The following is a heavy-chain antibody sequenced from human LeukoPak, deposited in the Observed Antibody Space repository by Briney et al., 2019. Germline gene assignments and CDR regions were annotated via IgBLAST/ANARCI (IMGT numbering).Heavy chain of an antibody. D-gene: IGHD3-22*01. V-gene: IGHV1-18*01. CDR1: GYTFTSYG. CDR3: ARGFSDYDGTDYAILKY. CDR2: ISAYNGNT. J-gene: IGHJ4*02. Sequence: ASVKVSCKASGYTFTSYGISWVRQAPGQGLEWMGWISAYNGNTNYAQKLQGRVTKTRDTSITTAYMEVSSLISDDTAVYYCARGFSDYDGTDYAILKYWGQGTLVTVSP.